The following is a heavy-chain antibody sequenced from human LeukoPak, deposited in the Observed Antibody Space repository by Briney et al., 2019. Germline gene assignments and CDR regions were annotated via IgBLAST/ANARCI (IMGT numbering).Heavy chain of an antibody. CDR1: GFTFSSYA. D-gene: IGHD3-10*01. CDR2: ISGSGGST. V-gene: IGHV3-23*01. J-gene: IGHJ4*02. Sequence: GGSLRLSCAASGFTFSSYAMSWVRQAPGKGLEWVSDISGSGGSTHYADSVKGRFTISRDNSKNTLYLQMNSLRAEDTAVYYCAKGDYGSGTYYDHWGQGTLVTVSS. CDR3: AKGDYGSGTYYDH.